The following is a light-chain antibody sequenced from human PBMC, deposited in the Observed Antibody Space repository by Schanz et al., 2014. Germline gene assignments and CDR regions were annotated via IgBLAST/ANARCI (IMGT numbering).Light chain of an antibody. Sequence: EIVLTQSPGTLSLSPGERATLSCRASQSVHINYLAWHQQKPGQAPRLLIYDASRRATGVPDRFRGSGSGTDFTLTITRLEPEDFAVYYCQQYGSSLTWTFGQGTKVEIK. V-gene: IGKV3-20*01. J-gene: IGKJ1*01. CDR3: QQYGSSLTWT. CDR2: DAS. CDR1: QSVHINY.